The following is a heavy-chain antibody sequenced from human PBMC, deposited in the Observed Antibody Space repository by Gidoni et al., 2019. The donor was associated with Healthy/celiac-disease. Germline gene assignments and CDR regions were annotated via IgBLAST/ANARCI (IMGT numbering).Heavy chain of an antibody. CDR2: IYYSGST. Sequence: QVQLQESGPGLVKPSETLSLTCPVPGGSISSYYWSWIRQPPGKGLEWIGYIYYSGSTNYNPSLKSRVTISVDTSKNQFSLKLSSVTAADTAVYYCARDSVQTDPFHGNHGLDYWGQGTLVTVSS. V-gene: IGHV4-59*01. J-gene: IGHJ4*02. CDR3: ARDSVQTDPFHGNHGLDY. D-gene: IGHD3-16*01. CDR1: GGSISSYY.